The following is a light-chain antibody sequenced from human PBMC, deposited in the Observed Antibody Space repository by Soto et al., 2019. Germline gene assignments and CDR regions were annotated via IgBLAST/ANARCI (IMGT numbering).Light chain of an antibody. CDR1: QDIGSA. J-gene: IGKJ4*01. CDR2: DAS. CDR3: QQLNGFPLT. Sequence: ILLTQSPSSLSASVGDRVTITCRAGQDIGSALAWYQQRPGKAPKLLLYDASNLEAGVPSRFSGSGSGTDFTLSITSLRPEDFATYYCQQLNGFPLTFGGGTKVQIK. V-gene: IGKV1-13*02.